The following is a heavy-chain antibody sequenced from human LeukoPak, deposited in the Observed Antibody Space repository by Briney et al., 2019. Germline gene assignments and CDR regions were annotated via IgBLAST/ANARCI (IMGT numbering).Heavy chain of an antibody. D-gene: IGHD2-8*01. CDR3: ARDAYCTNGVCYTLPGIFDY. J-gene: IGHJ4*02. CDR1: GFTFSSYS. V-gene: IGHV3-48*01. Sequence: GGSLRLSCAASGFTFSSYSMNWVRQAPGKGLEWVSYISSSSSTIYYADSVKGRFTISRDNAKNSLYLQMNSLRAEDTAVYYCARDAYCTNGVCYTLPGIFDYWGQGTLVTVSS. CDR2: ISSSSSTI.